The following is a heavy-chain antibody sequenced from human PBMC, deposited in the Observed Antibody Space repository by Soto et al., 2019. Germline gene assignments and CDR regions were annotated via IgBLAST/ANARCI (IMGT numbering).Heavy chain of an antibody. D-gene: IGHD3-22*01. CDR3: ARAHYYDSSGYYHNLDY. CDR2: ISSSGSTI. J-gene: IGHJ4*02. CDR1: GFTFSSYE. Sequence: PGGSLRLSCAASGFTFSSYEMNWVRQAPGKGLEWVSYISSSGSTIYYADSVKGRFTISRDNAKNSLYLQMNSLRAEDTAVYYCARAHYYDSSGYYHNLDYWGQGTLVTVSS. V-gene: IGHV3-48*03.